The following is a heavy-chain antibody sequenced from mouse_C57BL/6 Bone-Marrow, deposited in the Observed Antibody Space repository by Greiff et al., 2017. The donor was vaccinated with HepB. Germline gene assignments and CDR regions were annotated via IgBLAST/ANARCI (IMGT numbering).Heavy chain of an antibody. V-gene: IGHV5-4*01. Sequence: VQLKESGGGLVKPGGSLKLSCAASGFTFSSYAKSWVRQTPERRLEWVATISDGGSYTYYPDNVKGRFTISRDNAKNNLYLQMSHLKSEDTAMYYCAREGGSVFDYWGQGTTLTVSS. CDR2: ISDGGSYT. J-gene: IGHJ2*01. CDR3: AREGGSVFDY. D-gene: IGHD1-1*01. CDR1: GFTFSSYA.